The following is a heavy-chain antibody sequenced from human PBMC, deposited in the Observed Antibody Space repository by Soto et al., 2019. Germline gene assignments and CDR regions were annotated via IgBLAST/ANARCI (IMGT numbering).Heavy chain of an antibody. D-gene: IGHD2-15*01. CDR2: IIPILGIA. CDR3: ARGYCSGGSCLGIDAFDI. V-gene: IGHV1-69*02. CDR1: GGTFSGYT. Sequence: GASVKFSCKASGGTFSGYTISWVRQAPGQGLEWMGRIIPILGIANYAQKFQGRVTITADKSTSTAYMELSSLRSEDTAVYYCARGYCSGGSCLGIDAFDIWGQGTMVTVSS. J-gene: IGHJ3*02.